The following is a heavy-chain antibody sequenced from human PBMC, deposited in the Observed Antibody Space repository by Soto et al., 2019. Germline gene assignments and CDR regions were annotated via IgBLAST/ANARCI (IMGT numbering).Heavy chain of an antibody. Sequence: GGSLRLSCAASGFTFSDYYMSWIRQAPGKGLEWVSYISSSGSTIYYADSVKGRFTISRDNSKNSLYLQMNSLRTEDTALYYCAKDAAPGYAMSAFDIWGQGTMVT. CDR2: ISSSGSTI. J-gene: IGHJ3*02. CDR1: GFTFSDYY. D-gene: IGHD2-8*01. CDR3: AKDAAPGYAMSAFDI. V-gene: IGHV3-11*01.